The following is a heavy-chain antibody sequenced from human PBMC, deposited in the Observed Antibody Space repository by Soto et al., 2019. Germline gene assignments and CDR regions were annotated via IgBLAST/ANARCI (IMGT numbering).Heavy chain of an antibody. Sequence: QVQLQESGPGLVKPSETLSLTCTVSGGSISSYYWSWIRQPPGKGLEWIEYIYYTGSTNYNPPLQSRVTISEDTSKNQFSLNLSSVTAADAAVYYCARDYGDCFDFWGQGTLVTVSS. CDR1: GGSISSYY. CDR3: ARDYGDCFDF. J-gene: IGHJ4*02. CDR2: IYYTGST. V-gene: IGHV4-59*01. D-gene: IGHD4-17*01.